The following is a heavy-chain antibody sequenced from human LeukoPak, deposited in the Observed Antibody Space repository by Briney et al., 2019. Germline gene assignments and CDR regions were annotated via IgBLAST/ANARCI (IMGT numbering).Heavy chain of an antibody. CDR1: GFTFSSYA. CDR3: AKDTRDYGGADDY. V-gene: IGHV3-30-3*01. CDR2: ISYDGSNK. J-gene: IGHJ4*02. Sequence: PGGSLRLSCAASGFTFSSYAMHWVRQAPGKGLEWVAVISYDGSNKYYADSVKGRFTISRDNSKNTLYLQMNSLRAEDTAVYYCAKDTRDYGGADDYWGQGTLVTVSS. D-gene: IGHD4-23*01.